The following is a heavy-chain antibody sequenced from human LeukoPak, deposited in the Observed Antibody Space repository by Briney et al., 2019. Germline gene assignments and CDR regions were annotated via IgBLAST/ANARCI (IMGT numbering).Heavy chain of an antibody. CDR2: IYYSGST. J-gene: IGHJ5*02. CDR1: GGSISSGGYY. V-gene: IGHV4-31*03. Sequence: PSETLSLTCTVSGGSISSGGYYWSWIRQHPGKGLEWIGYIYYSGSTYYNPSLKSRVTISVDTSKDQFSLKLSSVTAADTAVYYCANYGSGSYRFDPWGQGTLVTVSS. D-gene: IGHD3-10*01. CDR3: ANYGSGSYRFDP.